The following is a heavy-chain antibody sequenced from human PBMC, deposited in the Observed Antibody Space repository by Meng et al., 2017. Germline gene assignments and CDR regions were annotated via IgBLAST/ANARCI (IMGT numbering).Heavy chain of an antibody. CDR1: GSTFTSYH. Sequence: QGQLVQSGAEVKTPWRSVTLSCKATGSTFTSYHVDWVRQAPGQGLEWMGIINPSGGSTTYAQKFQGRLTMTRDTSMSTVYMELSSLRSDDTAVYYCARVTGGYYGSGSYYLPGDYWGLGTLVTVSS. CDR2: INPSGGST. V-gene: IGHV1-46*01. J-gene: IGHJ4*02. CDR3: ARVTGGYYGSGSYYLPGDY. D-gene: IGHD3-10*01.